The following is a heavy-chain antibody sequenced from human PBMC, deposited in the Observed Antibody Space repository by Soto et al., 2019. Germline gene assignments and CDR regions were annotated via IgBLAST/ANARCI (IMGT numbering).Heavy chain of an antibody. D-gene: IGHD5-12*01. V-gene: IGHV6-1*01. Sequence: SQTLSLTCAISRDSVSSNTASWNWIRQSPSRGLEWLGRTYFRSKWYNDYPVSVKSRIIINPDTSNNQFSLQLNSVTPEDTAVYFCAKGDNLGPKTGYAFDPWGQGIMVTVSS. CDR3: AKGDNLGPKTGYAFDP. CDR1: RDSVSSNTAS. J-gene: IGHJ5*02. CDR2: TYFRSKWYN.